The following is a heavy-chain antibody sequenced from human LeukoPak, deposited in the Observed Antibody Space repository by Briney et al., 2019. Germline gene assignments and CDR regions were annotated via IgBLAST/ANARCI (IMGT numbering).Heavy chain of an antibody. D-gene: IGHD3-22*01. Sequence: GGSLRLSCAASGFTVSSNYMSWVRQAPVKGLEWVSVIYSGGSTYYADSVKGGFTISRDNSKNTLYLQMNSLRAEGTAVYYCARDSFYDSSGSGYWGQGTLVTVSS. CDR3: ARDSFYDSSGSGY. J-gene: IGHJ4*02. CDR2: IYSGGST. V-gene: IGHV3-66*01. CDR1: GFTVSSNY.